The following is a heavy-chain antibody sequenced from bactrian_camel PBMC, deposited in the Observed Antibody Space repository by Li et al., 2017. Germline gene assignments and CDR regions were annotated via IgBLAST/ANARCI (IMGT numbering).Heavy chain of an antibody. D-gene: IGHD6*01. CDR2: ISWSGTYR. CDR3: AASGLTGGGSWYWEYNY. Sequence: HVQLVESGGGSVQAGGSLRLSCAASGDTYTTCLMEWYRQAPEKEREGVACISWSGTYRYYVDSVKGRFTVSRDDAKNSLYLQMNSLKPEDTAMYYCAASGLTGGGSWYWEYNYWGQGTQVTVS. CDR1: GDTYTTCL. J-gene: IGHJ4*01. V-gene: IGHV3-3*01.